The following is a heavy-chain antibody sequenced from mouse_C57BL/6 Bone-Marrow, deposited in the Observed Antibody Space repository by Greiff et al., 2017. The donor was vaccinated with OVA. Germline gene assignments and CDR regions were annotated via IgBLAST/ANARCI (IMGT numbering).Heavy chain of an antibody. J-gene: IGHJ1*03. V-gene: IGHV1-64*01. Sequence: QVQLQQPGAELVKPGASVKLSCKASGYTFTSYWMHWVKQRPGQGLEWIGMIHPNSGSTNYNEKFKSKATLTVDKSSSTAYMQLSSLTSEDSAVYYCARPRRPTWYFDVWGTGTTVTVSS. D-gene: IGHD1-2*01. CDR1: GYTFTSYW. CDR3: ARPRRPTWYFDV. CDR2: IHPNSGST.